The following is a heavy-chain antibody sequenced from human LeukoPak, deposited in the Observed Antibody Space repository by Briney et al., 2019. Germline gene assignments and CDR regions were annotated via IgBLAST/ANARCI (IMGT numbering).Heavy chain of an antibody. J-gene: IGHJ5*02. V-gene: IGHV4-4*02. CDR1: GGSISSSNW. D-gene: IGHD3-10*01. CDR3: ARRRTPSRGMVRGVTSWFDP. Sequence: SETLSLTCAVSGGSISSSNWWSWVRQPPGKGLEWIGEINHSGSTNYNPSLKSRVTISVDTSKNQFSLKLSSVTAADTAVYYCARRRTPSRGMVRGVTSWFDPWGQGTLVTVSS. CDR2: INHSGST.